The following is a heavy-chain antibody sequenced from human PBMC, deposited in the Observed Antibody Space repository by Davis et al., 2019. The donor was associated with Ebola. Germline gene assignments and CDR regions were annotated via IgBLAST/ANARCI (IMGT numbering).Heavy chain of an antibody. CDR3: ARTTMASTVDY. J-gene: IGHJ4*02. CDR1: GFTFSSYS. V-gene: IGHV3-21*01. CDR2: ISSSSSYI. Sequence: GESLKISCAASGFTFSSYSMNWVRQAPGKGLEWVSSISSSSSYIYYADSVKGRFTISRDNAKNSLYLQMNSLRAEDTAVYYCARTTMASTVDYWGQGTLVTVSS. D-gene: IGHD3-10*01.